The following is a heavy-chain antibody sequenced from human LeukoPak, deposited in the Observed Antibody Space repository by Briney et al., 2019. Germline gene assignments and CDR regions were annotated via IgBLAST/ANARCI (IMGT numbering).Heavy chain of an antibody. V-gene: IGHV3-21*01. J-gene: IGHJ4*02. CDR3: ARDLLLPYYDFWSGYYTGFDY. CDR1: GFTFSSYS. CDR2: ISSSSSYI. Sequence: PGGSLRLSCAASGFTFSSYSMNWVRQAPGKGLEWVSSISSSSSYIYYADSVKGRFTISRDNAKNSLYLQMNSLRAEDTAVYYCARDLLLPYYDFWSGYYTGFDYWGQGTLVTVSS. D-gene: IGHD3-3*01.